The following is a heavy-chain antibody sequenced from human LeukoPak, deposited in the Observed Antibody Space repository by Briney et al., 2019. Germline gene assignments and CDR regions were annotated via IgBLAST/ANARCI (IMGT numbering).Heavy chain of an antibody. Sequence: GGSLRLSCAASGFTFSSYEMNWVRQAPGKGLEWVSYISGSGSVIYYADSVKGRFTISRDNSKNTLYLQMNSLRAEDTAVYHCARVDSRTAQFDYWGQGTLVTVSS. CDR1: GFTFSSYE. V-gene: IGHV3-48*03. D-gene: IGHD6-13*01. J-gene: IGHJ4*02. CDR3: ARVDSRTAQFDY. CDR2: ISGSGSVI.